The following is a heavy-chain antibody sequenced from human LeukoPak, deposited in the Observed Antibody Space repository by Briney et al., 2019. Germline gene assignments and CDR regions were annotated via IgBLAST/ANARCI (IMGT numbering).Heavy chain of an antibody. Sequence: GGSLRLSCAASGFTFSKYGMLWVRQAPGKGLESVSRINTDGTVTTYADSVKGRFTVYRDNAENTMFLQMNSVRDEDTAVYYCATKQWLAPPPDSWGQGTPVTVSS. CDR2: INTDGTVT. D-gene: IGHD6-19*01. V-gene: IGHV3-74*01. CDR1: GFTFSKYG. CDR3: ATKQWLAPPPDS. J-gene: IGHJ4*02.